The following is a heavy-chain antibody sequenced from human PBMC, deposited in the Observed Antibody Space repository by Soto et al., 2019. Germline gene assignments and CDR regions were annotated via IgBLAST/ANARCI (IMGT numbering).Heavy chain of an antibody. CDR3: ARTDCSSTSCYNYYYYGMDV. D-gene: IGHD2-2*01. Sequence: ASVKVSCKASGYSFTKYGLHWVRQAPGQRLEWMGWINPGNGDTKYSQKFQGRVTITRDTSATTAYMELSSLRSEDSAVFYCARTDCSSTSCYNYYYYGMDVWGQGTTVTVSS. CDR2: INPGNGDT. J-gene: IGHJ6*02. CDR1: GYSFTKYG. V-gene: IGHV1-3*01.